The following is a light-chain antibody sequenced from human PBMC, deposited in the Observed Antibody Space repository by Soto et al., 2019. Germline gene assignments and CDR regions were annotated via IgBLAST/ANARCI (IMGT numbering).Light chain of an antibody. CDR2: YDS. V-gene: IGLV3-21*04. Sequence: SYELTQPPSVSVAPGKTARITWGGNKIGSKSVKWYQQKPGQAPVLVIYYDSDRPSGIPERFSGSNSGNTATLTISRVEAGDEADYYCQVWDSSSDHAVFGGGTQLTVL. J-gene: IGLJ7*01. CDR3: QVWDSSSDHAV. CDR1: KIGSKS.